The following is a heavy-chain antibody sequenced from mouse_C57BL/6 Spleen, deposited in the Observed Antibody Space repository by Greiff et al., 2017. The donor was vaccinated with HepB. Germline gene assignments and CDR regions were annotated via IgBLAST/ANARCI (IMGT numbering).Heavy chain of an antibody. CDR2: ISDGGSYT. D-gene: IGHD3-2*02. J-gene: IGHJ2*01. CDR3: ARDYSSDSSGYGDYFDY. Sequence: DVMLVESGGGLVKPGGSLKLSCAASGFTFSSYAMSWVRQTPEKRLEWVATISDGGSYTYYPDNVKGRFTISRDNAKNNLYLQMSQLKSEDTAMYYCARDYSSDSSGYGDYFDYWGQGTTLTVSS. CDR1: GFTFSSYA. V-gene: IGHV5-4*01.